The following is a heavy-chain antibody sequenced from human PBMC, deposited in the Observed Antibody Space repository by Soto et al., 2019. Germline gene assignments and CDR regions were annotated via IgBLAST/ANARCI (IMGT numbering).Heavy chain of an antibody. V-gene: IGHV3-23*01. D-gene: IGHD6-19*01. Sequence: PGGSLRLPCAASGFVFSSYAMSWVRQAPGKGLEWVSAISGSGTTAYYADSVKGRFIFSRDNPKNTMYLQMNSLRAEDTAVYFCAKTTDGWFSAFEIWGQGTVVTVSS. CDR3: AKTTDGWFSAFEI. CDR2: ISGSGTTA. CDR1: GFVFSSYA. J-gene: IGHJ3*02.